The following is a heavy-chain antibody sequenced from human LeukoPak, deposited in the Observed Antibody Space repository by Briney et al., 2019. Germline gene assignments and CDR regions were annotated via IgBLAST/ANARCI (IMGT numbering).Heavy chain of an antibody. V-gene: IGHV1-8*01. CDR3: ARGAPGSYCSGGSCPYFDY. J-gene: IGHJ4*02. CDR1: AYTFTSYD. Sequence: ASLKDSCKASAYTFTSYDINWVRQATGQGLEWMGWMNPNSGNTGYAQKFQGRVTMTRNTSISTAYMELSSLRSEDTAVYYCARGAPGSYCSGGSCPYFDYWGQGTLISVSS. D-gene: IGHD2-15*01. CDR2: MNPNSGNT.